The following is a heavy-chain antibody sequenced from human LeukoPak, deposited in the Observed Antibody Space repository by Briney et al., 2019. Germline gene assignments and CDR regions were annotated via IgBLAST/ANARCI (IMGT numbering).Heavy chain of an antibody. Sequence: GGSLSLSCAASGFTFSDHYMDWVRQAPGKGLEWVGRIRNRANSYTTEYAASVKGRFTISRDDSKNSLYLQINSLKIEDTAVYYCARVGSSGWEDYWGQGTLDTVSS. V-gene: IGHV3-72*01. CDR1: GFTFSDHY. CDR3: ARVGSSGWEDY. CDR2: IRNRANSYTT. D-gene: IGHD6-19*01. J-gene: IGHJ4*02.